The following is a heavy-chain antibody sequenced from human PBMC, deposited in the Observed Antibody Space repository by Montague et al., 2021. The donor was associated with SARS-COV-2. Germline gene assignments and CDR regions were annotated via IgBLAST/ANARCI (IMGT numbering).Heavy chain of an antibody. CDR3: AGGRVDTTMILVVFTGAAHCFDS. CDR1: GGSFSDYY. J-gene: IGHJ4*02. V-gene: IGHV4-34*01. D-gene: IGHD3-22*01. Sequence: SETLSLTCAVYGGSFSDYYWTWIRQPPGKGLEWLGEVNHSGRINYNPSLKSRITISVDTSKNQFSLRLSSVTAADTAVYYCAGGRVDTTMILVVFTGAAHCFDSWGQGTLVSVSS. CDR2: VNHSGRI.